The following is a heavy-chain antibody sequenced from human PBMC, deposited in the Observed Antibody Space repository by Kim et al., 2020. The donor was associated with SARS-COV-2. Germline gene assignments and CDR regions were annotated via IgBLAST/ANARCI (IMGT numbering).Heavy chain of an antibody. CDR3: ARTPATLTQFDY. V-gene: IGHV4-39*01. D-gene: IGHD1-26*01. J-gene: IGHJ4*02. CDR2: IYYSGST. Sequence: SETLSLTCTVSGGSISSSSYYWGWIRQPPGKGLEWIGSIYYSGSTYYNPSLKSRVTISVDTSKNQFSLKLSSVTAADTAVYYCARTPATLTQFDYWGQGTLVTVSS. CDR1: GGSISSSSYY.